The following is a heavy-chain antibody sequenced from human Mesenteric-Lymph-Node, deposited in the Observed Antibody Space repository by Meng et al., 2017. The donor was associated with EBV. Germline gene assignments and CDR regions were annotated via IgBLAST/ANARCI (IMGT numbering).Heavy chain of an antibody. Sequence: LESGVGLFPVGGYLRPSCAASGFPFSSSSMGWVRQAPGKGLEWVSVIYTDGSTYYAASVKGRFTISRDNSKNTLFIQMNNLRVDDTAVYYCVRGPWNNWGQGTLVTVSS. CDR1: GFPFSSSS. V-gene: IGHV3-53*01. J-gene: IGHJ4*02. CDR2: IYTDGST. CDR3: VRGPWNN. D-gene: IGHD1/OR15-1a*01.